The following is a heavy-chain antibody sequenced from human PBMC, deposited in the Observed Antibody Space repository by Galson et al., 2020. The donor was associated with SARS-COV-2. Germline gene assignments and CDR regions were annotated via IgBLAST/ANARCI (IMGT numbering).Heavy chain of an antibody. CDR2: ISNGGSP. CDR1: GGSLSGSNFY. J-gene: IGHJ6*03. Sequence: SQTLSLTCTVSGGSLSGSNFYWRWIRQVPGKGLEWIGDISNGGSPNYNPPLKSRVTISLDTSKNQFSLRLSSVTVADSAIYFCARDYRFTIFLESYYYMDVWGKGTTVIVTS. CDR3: ARDYRFTIFLESYYYMDV. D-gene: IGHD3-3*01. V-gene: IGHV4-31*03.